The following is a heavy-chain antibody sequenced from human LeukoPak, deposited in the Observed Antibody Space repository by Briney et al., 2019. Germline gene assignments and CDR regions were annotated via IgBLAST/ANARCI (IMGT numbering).Heavy chain of an antibody. J-gene: IGHJ5*02. Sequence: PGGSLRLSCAASEFTFSSFAMSWVRQAPGKGLEWVSYIRGGGAGALYADSVKGRFTISRDNSKSTMYLQMNSLRVEDTAVYYCAKCGYDWNEETWGQGTLVTVSS. CDR3: AKCGYDWNEET. V-gene: IGHV3-23*01. CDR2: IRGGGAGA. CDR1: EFTFSSFA. D-gene: IGHD1-1*01.